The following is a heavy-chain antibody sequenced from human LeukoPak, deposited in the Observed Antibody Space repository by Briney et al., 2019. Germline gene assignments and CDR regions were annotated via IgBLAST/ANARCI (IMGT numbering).Heavy chain of an antibody. J-gene: IGHJ3*02. D-gene: IGHD7-27*01. CDR3: ASLANWDHIDAFDI. Sequence: SVKVSCKASGGTFSSYAISWVRQAPGQGLEWMGGIIPIFGTANYAQKFQGRVTITADESTSTAYMELSSLRSEDTAVYYCASLANWDHIDAFDIWGQGTMVTVSS. CDR2: IIPIFGTA. CDR1: GGTFSSYA. V-gene: IGHV1-69*13.